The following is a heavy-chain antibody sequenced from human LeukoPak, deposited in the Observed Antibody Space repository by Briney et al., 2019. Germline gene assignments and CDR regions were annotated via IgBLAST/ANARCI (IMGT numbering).Heavy chain of an antibody. Sequence: SETLSLTCTVSGGSISSGSYYWSWIRQPAGKGLEWIGRIYTSGSTNYNPSLKSRVTISVHTSKNQFSLKLSSVTAADTAVYYCARETIAVAGTGGLDYWGQGTLVTVSS. V-gene: IGHV4-61*02. D-gene: IGHD6-19*01. CDR2: IYTSGST. CDR3: ARETIAVAGTGGLDY. J-gene: IGHJ4*02. CDR1: GGSISSGSYY.